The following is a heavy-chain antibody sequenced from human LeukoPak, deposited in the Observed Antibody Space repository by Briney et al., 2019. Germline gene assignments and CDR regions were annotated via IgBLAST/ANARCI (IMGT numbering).Heavy chain of an antibody. CDR1: GYSFTSYW. CDR3: ARELVYYYGSGSYYIDY. J-gene: IGHJ4*02. V-gene: IGHV5-51*01. D-gene: IGHD3-10*01. CDR2: IYPGDSDT. Sequence: GESLKISCKGSGYSFTSYWIGWVRQMPGKGLEWMGIIYPGDSDTRYSTSFQGQVTISADKSISTAYLQWSSLKASDTAMYYRARELVYYYGSGSYYIDYWGQGTLVTVSS.